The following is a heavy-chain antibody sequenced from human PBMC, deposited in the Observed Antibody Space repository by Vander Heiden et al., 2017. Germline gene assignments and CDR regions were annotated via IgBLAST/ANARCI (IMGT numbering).Heavy chain of an antibody. CDR3: ARDYGDYEAVNWFDP. J-gene: IGHJ5*02. CDR1: GGPISRYY. V-gene: IGHV4-59*01. D-gene: IGHD4-17*01. CDR2: IYYSGST. Sequence: QVQLQESGTGLVKPSETLSLTCTVSGGPISRYYWSWIRQPPGKGLEWIGYIYYSGSTNYNPSLKSRVTISVDTSKNQFSLKLSSVTAADTAVYYCARDYGDYEAVNWFDPWGQGTLVTVSS.